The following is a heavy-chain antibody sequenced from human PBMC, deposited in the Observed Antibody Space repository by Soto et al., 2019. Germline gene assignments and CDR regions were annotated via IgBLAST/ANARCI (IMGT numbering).Heavy chain of an antibody. J-gene: IGHJ6*02. D-gene: IGHD6-13*01. CDR3: ARGRGSSWYSDMDV. CDR1: GFTFSSSA. CDR2: ISGGGGST. Sequence: GALRLSCAASGFTFSSSAMSWVRQAPGKGLEWVSGISGGGGSTYYADSVKGRFTISRDNSRTTLYLQMNSLRAEDTAEYYCARGRGSSWYSDMDVWGQGTTVTVSS. V-gene: IGHV3-23*01.